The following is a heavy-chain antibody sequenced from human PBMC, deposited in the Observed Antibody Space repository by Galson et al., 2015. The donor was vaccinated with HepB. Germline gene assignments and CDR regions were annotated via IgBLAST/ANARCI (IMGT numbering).Heavy chain of an antibody. V-gene: IGHV3-21*01. Sequence: SLRLSCAASGFTFISYSMNWVRQAPGKGLEWVSSISSSSSYIYYADSVKGRFTISRDNAKNSLYLQMNSLRAEDTAVYYCARTDCSSTSCYSYFDYWGQGTLVTVSS. CDR1: GFTFISYS. D-gene: IGHD2-2*01. CDR3: ARTDCSSTSCYSYFDY. J-gene: IGHJ4*02. CDR2: ISSSSSYI.